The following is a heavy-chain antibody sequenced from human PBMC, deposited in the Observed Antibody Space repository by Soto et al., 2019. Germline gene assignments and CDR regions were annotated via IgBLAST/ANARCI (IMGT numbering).Heavy chain of an antibody. Sequence: GGSLRLSCAASGFAFTGHPMSWVRQAPEKGLEWVAGISDGGDLTYNADSVKGRFTISRDNSRNTLYLQMNSLRAEDTAVYYCARRVIGSSRAFDIWGQGTMVTVS. CDR1: GFAFTGHP. CDR2: ISDGGDLT. CDR3: ARRVIGSSRAFDI. V-gene: IGHV3-23*01. J-gene: IGHJ3*02. D-gene: IGHD3-10*01.